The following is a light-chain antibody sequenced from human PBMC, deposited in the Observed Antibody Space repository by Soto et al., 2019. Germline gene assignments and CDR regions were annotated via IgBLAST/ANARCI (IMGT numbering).Light chain of an antibody. CDR2: EVS. CDR3: SSYTSSSTRV. V-gene: IGLV2-14*03. J-gene: IGLJ1*01. Sequence: QSALTQPASVSGSPGQSITISCTGTSSDVGAYDYVSWYQQHPDKAPKLMIYEVSHRPSGVSNRFYGSKSVNTATLTISGLQSEDEADYSCSSYTSSSTRVFGTGTKVTVL. CDR1: SSDVGAYDY.